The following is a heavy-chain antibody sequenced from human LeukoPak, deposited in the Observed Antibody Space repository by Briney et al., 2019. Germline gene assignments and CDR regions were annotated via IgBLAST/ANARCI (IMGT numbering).Heavy chain of an antibody. D-gene: IGHD6-13*01. V-gene: IGHV1-18*01. CDR2: ISAYNGNT. Sequence: ASVKVSCKASGYTFTSYGISWVRQAPGQGLEWMGWISAYNGNTNYAQKLQGRVTMTTDTSTSKAYMELRSLRSDDTAVYYCPRDDQRKYSSSWYVKDDWGEGTLSTVAS. CDR1: GYTFTSYG. CDR3: PRDDQRKYSSSWYVKDD. J-gene: IGHJ4*02.